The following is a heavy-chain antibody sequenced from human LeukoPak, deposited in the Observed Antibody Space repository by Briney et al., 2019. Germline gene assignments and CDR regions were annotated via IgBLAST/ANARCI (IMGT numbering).Heavy chain of an antibody. CDR3: ARTIVVVPAAIVWYYYYYMDV. J-gene: IGHJ6*03. D-gene: IGHD2-2*02. V-gene: IGHV4-34*01. CDR1: GGSFSGYY. CDR2: INHSGST. Sequence: SETLSLTCAVYGGSFSGYYWSWIRQPPGKGLEWIGEINHSGSTNYNPSPKSRVTISVDTSKNQFSLKLSSVTAADTAVYYCARTIVVVPAAIVWYYYYYMDVWGKGTTVTVSS.